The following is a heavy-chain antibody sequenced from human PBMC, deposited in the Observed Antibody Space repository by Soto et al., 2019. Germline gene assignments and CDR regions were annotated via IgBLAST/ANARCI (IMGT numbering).Heavy chain of an antibody. Sequence: SETLSLTCTVSGGSISSYYWSWIRQPPGKGLEWIGEINHSGSTNYNPSLKSRVTISVDTSKNQFSLKLSSVTAADTAVYYCARTIFGVVIMGNWFDPWGQGTLVTVSS. CDR2: INHSGST. J-gene: IGHJ5*02. CDR3: ARTIFGVVIMGNWFDP. CDR1: GGSISSYY. V-gene: IGHV4-34*01. D-gene: IGHD3-3*01.